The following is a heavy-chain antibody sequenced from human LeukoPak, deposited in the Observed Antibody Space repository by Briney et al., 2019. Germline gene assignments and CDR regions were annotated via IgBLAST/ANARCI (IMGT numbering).Heavy chain of an antibody. J-gene: IGHJ4*02. CDR1: GGSISSYY. V-gene: IGHV4-59*01. CDR2: IYYSGST. Sequence: SETLSLTCTVSGGSISSYYWSWIRQPPGKGLEWIGYIYYSGSTNYNPSLKSRVTISVDTSKNQFSLKLSSATAADTAVYYCARGARRGGSYYFEYWGQGTLVTVSS. D-gene: IGHD1-26*01. CDR3: ARGARRGGSYYFEY.